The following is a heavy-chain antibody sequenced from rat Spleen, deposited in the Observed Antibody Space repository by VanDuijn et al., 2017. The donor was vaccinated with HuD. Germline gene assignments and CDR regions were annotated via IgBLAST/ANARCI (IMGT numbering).Heavy chain of an antibody. D-gene: IGHD1-9*01. Sequence: EVQLVESGGGLVQPGRSLKLSCAASGFTFSNYGMAWVRQAPKKGLEWVASITYDGGSTYYRDSVKGRFTISRDNAKSTLYLQMDSLRSEDTATYYCVRYSGKYYGYNFLNYWGQGVMVTVSS. J-gene: IGHJ2*01. CDR3: VRYSGKYYGYNFLNY. CDR1: GFTFSNYG. V-gene: IGHV5-19*01. CDR2: ITYDGGST.